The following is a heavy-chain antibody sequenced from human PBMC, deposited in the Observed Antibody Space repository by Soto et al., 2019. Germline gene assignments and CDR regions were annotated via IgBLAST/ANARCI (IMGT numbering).Heavy chain of an antibody. CDR2: IYYSGST. Sequence: QVQLQESGPGLVKPSETLSLTCTVSGGSISSYYWSWIRQPPGTGLEWIGYIYYSGSTNYNPSLKSRVTISVDTSKNQFSLKLSSVTAADTAVYYCARHGLWSSQFYYYGLDVWGQGTTVTVSS. D-gene: IGHD3-10*01. V-gene: IGHV4-59*08. CDR1: GGSISSYY. CDR3: ARHGLWSSQFYYYGLDV. J-gene: IGHJ6*02.